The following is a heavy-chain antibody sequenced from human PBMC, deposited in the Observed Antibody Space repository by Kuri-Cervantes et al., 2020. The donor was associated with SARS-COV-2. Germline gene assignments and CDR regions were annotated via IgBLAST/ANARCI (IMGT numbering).Heavy chain of an antibody. CDR2: ISYDGSNK. CDR1: GFTFSGYG. J-gene: IGHJ5*02. D-gene: IGHD2-8*01. CDR3: AGELINWFDP. Sequence: GGSLRLSCVASGFTFSGYGMHWVRQAPGKGLEWVAVISYDGSNKYYADFVKGRFTISRDNSKNTLYLQMNSLRAEDTAVYYCAGELINWFDPWGQGTLVTVSS. V-gene: IGHV3-30*19.